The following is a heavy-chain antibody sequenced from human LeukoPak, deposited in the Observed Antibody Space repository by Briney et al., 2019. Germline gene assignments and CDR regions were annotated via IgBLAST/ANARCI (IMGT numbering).Heavy chain of an antibody. Sequence: PGGSLRLSCAASGFTFSIYWMSSVRQAPGKGLEWVANINQDGREKYYVDSVKGRFTISRDSDENSLYLQMNSLRGEDTAVYYCAREFGGANEGLPPPSYFDCWGQGTLVTVSS. CDR1: GFTFSIYW. J-gene: IGHJ4*02. CDR2: INQDGREK. CDR3: AREFGGANEGLPPPSYFDC. V-gene: IGHV3-7*01. D-gene: IGHD3-16*01.